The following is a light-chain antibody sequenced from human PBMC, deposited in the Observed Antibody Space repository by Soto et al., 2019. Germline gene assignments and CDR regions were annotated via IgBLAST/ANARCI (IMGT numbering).Light chain of an antibody. Sequence: DIHMTQSPSSLSASLGDRVTITLQASQNINNYLNWYQQKPGRAPKLLIYDASNLEAGVPSRFRGSGSGTDFTFTISRLQPEDIATYYCQQYENLPTFGQGTRLEI. CDR3: QQYENLPT. CDR1: QNINNY. V-gene: IGKV1-33*01. J-gene: IGKJ5*01. CDR2: DAS.